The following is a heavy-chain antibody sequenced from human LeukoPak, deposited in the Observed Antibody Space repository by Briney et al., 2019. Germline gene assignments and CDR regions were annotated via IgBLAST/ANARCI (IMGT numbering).Heavy chain of an antibody. D-gene: IGHD6-6*01. J-gene: IGHJ4*02. CDR3: ARGSSSSWVWDY. V-gene: IGHV1-24*01. CDR2: FDPEDGET. CDR1: GYTLTELS. Sequence: ASVKVSCKVSGYTLTELSMHWVRQAPGKGLEWMGGFDPEDGETNYAQKFQGRVTITADESTSTAYMELSSLRSEDTAVYYCARGSSSSWVWDYWGQGTLVTVSS.